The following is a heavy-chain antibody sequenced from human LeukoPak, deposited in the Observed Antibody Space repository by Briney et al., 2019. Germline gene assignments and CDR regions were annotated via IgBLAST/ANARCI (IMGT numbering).Heavy chain of an antibody. CDR1: GYTFTGYY. D-gene: IGHD5-12*01. J-gene: IGHJ4*02. V-gene: IGHV1-2*02. Sequence: ASVKVSCKASGYTFTGYYMHWVRQASGQGLEWMGWINPNSGGTNYAQKFQGRVTMTRDTSISTAYMELSRLRSDDTAVYYCARAPLVATIYNYWGQGTLVTVSS. CDR2: INPNSGGT. CDR3: ARAPLVATIYNY.